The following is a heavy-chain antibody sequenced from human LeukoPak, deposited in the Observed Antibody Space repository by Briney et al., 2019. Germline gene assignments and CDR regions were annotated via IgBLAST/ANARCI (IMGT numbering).Heavy chain of an antibody. Sequence: PGGSLRLSCAASGFTFSAYHINWVRQAPGKELEWISYISTTGTTIHYADSVKGRFAISRDNAKSSPYLQMNSLRDEDTAVYYCARVWQDYSGVDYWGQGTLVTVSS. CDR2: ISTTGTTI. CDR1: GFTFSAYH. D-gene: IGHD2-21*01. V-gene: IGHV3-48*02. J-gene: IGHJ4*02. CDR3: ARVWQDYSGVDY.